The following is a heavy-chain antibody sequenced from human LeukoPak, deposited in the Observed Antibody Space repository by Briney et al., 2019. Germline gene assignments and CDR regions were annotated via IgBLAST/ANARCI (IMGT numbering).Heavy chain of an antibody. CDR3: AAYLSYYDFWSGHPWV. V-gene: IGHV1-69*01. CDR1: GGTFSSYA. D-gene: IGHD3-3*01. CDR2: IIPIFGTA. Sequence: RASVKVSCKASGGTFSSYAISWVRQAPGQGLGWMGGIIPIFGTANYAQKFQGRVTITADESTSTAYMELSSLRSEDTAVYYCAAYLSYYDFWSGHPWVWSQGTLVTVSS. J-gene: IGHJ4*02.